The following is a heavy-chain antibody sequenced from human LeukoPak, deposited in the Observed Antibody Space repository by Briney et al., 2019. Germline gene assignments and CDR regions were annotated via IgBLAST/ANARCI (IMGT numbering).Heavy chain of an antibody. Sequence: ASVKVSCKASGYTFTGYYMQWVRQAPGQGLEWMGWINPNSGGTNYAQKFQGRVTMTRDTSISTAYMELSRLRSDDTAVYYCAREEAYYYDSSGTVDYWGQGTLVTVSS. D-gene: IGHD3-22*01. CDR3: AREEAYYYDSSGTVDY. V-gene: IGHV1-2*02. J-gene: IGHJ4*02. CDR2: INPNSGGT. CDR1: GYTFTGYY.